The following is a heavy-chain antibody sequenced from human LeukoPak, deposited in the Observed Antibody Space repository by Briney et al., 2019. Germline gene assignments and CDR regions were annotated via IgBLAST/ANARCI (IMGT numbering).Heavy chain of an antibody. CDR3: AKTRPLDSSSWSHGDY. CDR2: ISGSGDST. CDR1: GFTFSSHA. J-gene: IGHJ4*02. Sequence: PGGSLRLPCAASGFTFSSHAMSWVRQAPGKGLEWVSAISGSGDSTYYGDSVKGRFTISRDNSKNTLYLQMNSLRAEDTAVYYCAKTRPLDSSSWSHGDYWGQGTLVTVSS. D-gene: IGHD6-13*01. V-gene: IGHV3-23*01.